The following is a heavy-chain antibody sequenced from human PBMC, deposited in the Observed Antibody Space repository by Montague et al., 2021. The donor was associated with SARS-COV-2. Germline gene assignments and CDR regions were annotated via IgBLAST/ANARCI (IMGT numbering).Heavy chain of an antibody. Sequence: CAISGDSVSGDNVSWNWIRQSPSRGLEWLGRTYYRSRWFDHYEVSMKGRISIKADTSKNQFSLQLDSVTPEDTAVYYCAREDGLGTYTGYAFDNWGQGTLVTVSS. CDR3: AREDGLGTYTGYAFDN. J-gene: IGHJ3*02. CDR1: GDSVSGDNVS. CDR2: TYYRSRWFD. D-gene: IGHD3-16*01. V-gene: IGHV6-1*01.